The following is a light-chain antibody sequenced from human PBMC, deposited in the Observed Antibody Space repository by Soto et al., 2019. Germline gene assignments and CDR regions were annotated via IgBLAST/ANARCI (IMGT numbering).Light chain of an antibody. V-gene: IGKV1-39*01. J-gene: IGKJ1*01. CDR1: QSISTY. CDR2: AAS. Sequence: DIQMTQSPSSLSASVGDTVTITCRASQSISTYLNWYQQIPGKAPKLLIYAASSLQTGVPSTFSGSGSGTDFTLTISSLQPEDFATYYCQQSYSTPWTFGQGTKVEIE. CDR3: QQSYSTPWT.